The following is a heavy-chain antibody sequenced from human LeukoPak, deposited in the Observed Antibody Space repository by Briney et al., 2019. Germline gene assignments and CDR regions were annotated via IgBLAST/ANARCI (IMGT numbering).Heavy chain of an antibody. CDR3: ARDVVGSLDY. CDR2: IKGDESAK. D-gene: IGHD1-26*01. Sequence: PGGSLRLSCAASGFTFSTYWMAWVRQAPGKGLEWVANIKGDESAKHQADSVKGRFTISRDNVQKSVYLQMSSLRGEDTAVYYCARDVVGSLDYWGQGTLVTVSS. V-gene: IGHV3-7*01. J-gene: IGHJ4*02. CDR1: GFTFSTYW.